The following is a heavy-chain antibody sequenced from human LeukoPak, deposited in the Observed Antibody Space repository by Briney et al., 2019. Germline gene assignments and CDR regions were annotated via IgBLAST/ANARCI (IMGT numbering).Heavy chain of an antibody. CDR3: AKVGGQLVLDY. J-gene: IGHJ4*02. CDR2: ISYDGSNE. D-gene: IGHD6-13*01. V-gene: IGHV3-30*18. Sequence: GGSLRLSCAASGFTFSSYGMHWVRQAPGKGLEWVAVISYDGSNEYYADSVKGRFTISRDNSKNTLYLQMNSLRAEDTAVYYCAKVGGQLVLDYWGQGTLVTVSS. CDR1: GFTFSSYG.